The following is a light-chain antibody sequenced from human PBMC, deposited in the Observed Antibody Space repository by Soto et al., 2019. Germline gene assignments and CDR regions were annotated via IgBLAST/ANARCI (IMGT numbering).Light chain of an antibody. Sequence: EIVMTQSPATLSVSPGERATLSCRSSQSVSSNLAWYQQKPGQAPRLLIYGASTRATGIPARFSGRGSGTEFTLTNSSLQSEDCAGYYCQQYNNWPLYTFGQGTKLESK. J-gene: IGKJ2*01. CDR2: GAS. CDR3: QQYNNWPLYT. CDR1: QSVSSN. V-gene: IGKV3-15*01.